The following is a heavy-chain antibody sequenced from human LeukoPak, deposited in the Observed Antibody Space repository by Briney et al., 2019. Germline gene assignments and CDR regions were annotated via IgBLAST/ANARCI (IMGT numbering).Heavy chain of an antibody. V-gene: IGHV5-51*01. CDR3: ARHRILGTKSSWFDP. D-gene: IGHD1-26*01. CDR1: GYSFTSYW. J-gene: IGHJ5*02. CDR2: IYPDDSHT. Sequence: GESLKISCKGSGYSFTSYWIGWARQMPGKGLEWMGIIYPDDSHTRYSPSFQGQVTISADKSISTAYLQWSSLRASDTAMYFCARHRILGTKSSWFDPWGQGTLVTVSS.